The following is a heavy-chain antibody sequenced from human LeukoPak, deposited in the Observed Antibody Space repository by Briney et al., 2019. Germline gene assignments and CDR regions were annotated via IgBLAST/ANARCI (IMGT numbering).Heavy chain of an antibody. Sequence: GGSLRLSCSASGFTLSDYAMHWVRQAPGKGLEYVSAIGSSGGSAYYADSVKGRFTISRDNSKNTLYLQMRSLRPEDTALYYCVKATIRYFGAWGQGTLVTVSS. CDR3: VKATIRYFGA. V-gene: IGHV3-64D*06. CDR1: GFTLSDYA. CDR2: IGSSGGSA. D-gene: IGHD3-9*01. J-gene: IGHJ5*02.